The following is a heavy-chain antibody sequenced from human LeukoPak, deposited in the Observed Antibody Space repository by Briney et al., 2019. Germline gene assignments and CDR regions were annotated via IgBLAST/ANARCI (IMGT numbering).Heavy chain of an antibody. D-gene: IGHD5-24*01. CDR2: ISGRGGTI. Sequence: GGSLRLSCVASGFTFSDFSMNWVRQAPGKGLEWISYISGRGGTIYYADSVKGRFSISRDNAKRSLYLQVNSLRAEDTAVYYCARGWLPTQNGVEPYFDYWGQGTLVTVSS. CDR3: ARGWLPTQNGVEPYFDY. J-gene: IGHJ4*02. V-gene: IGHV3-48*04. CDR1: GFTFSDFS.